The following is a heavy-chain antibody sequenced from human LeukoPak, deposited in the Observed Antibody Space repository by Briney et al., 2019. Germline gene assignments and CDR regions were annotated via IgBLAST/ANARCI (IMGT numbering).Heavy chain of an antibody. CDR1: GGSISSYY. CDR3: ARRGTHYDYVWGSYSPLNWFDP. V-gene: IGHV4-59*12. Sequence: PSETLSLTCTVSGGSISSYYWSWIRQPPGKGLEWIGYIYYSGSTNYNPSLKSRVTISVDTSKNQFSLKLSSVTAADTAVYYCARRGTHYDYVWGSYSPLNWFDPWGQGTLVTVSS. CDR2: IYYSGST. J-gene: IGHJ5*02. D-gene: IGHD3-16*01.